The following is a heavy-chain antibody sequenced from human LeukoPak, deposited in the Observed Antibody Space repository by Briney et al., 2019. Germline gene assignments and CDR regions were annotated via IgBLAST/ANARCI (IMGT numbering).Heavy chain of an antibody. CDR3: AKGTSGSNPYNWFDP. V-gene: IGHV3-23*01. D-gene: IGHD1-26*01. CDR2: IGGSGVNT. J-gene: IGHJ5*02. Sequence: GGSLRLSCAVSGLTFSNYAMSWVRRAPGKGLEWVSLIGGSGVNTFYADSVKGRFTISRDNSKNTLFLQMNSLRAEDTAVYYCAKGTSGSNPYNWFDPWGQGTLVTVSS. CDR1: GLTFSNYA.